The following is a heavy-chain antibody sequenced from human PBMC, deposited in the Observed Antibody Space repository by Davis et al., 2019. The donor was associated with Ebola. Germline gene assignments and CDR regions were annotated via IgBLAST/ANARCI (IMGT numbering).Heavy chain of an antibody. J-gene: IGHJ4*02. CDR3: AKYSSSWVGDY. Sequence: ASVKVSCKASGDIFTSYDINWVRQATGQGLEWLGWMNPNSGNTGYAQKFQGRVTMTRNTSISTAYMELSSLRSEETAVYYCAKYSSSWVGDYWGQGTLVTVSS. CDR2: MNPNSGNT. V-gene: IGHV1-8*01. CDR1: GDIFTSYD. D-gene: IGHD6-13*01.